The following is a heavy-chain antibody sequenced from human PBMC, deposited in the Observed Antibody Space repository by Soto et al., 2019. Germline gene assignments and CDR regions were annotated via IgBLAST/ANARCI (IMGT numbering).Heavy chain of an antibody. CDR2: ISYDGGNK. D-gene: IGHD3-3*01. CDR3: AKDPSDDFWSGTPTSDV. CDR1: GFTFSSYG. V-gene: IGHV3-30*18. J-gene: IGHJ6*02. Sequence: PGGSLRLSCAASGFTFSSYGMHWGRQAPCKGLEWVAVISYDGGNKYYADSVKGRFTISRDNSKNTLYLQMDSLRAEDTAVHYCAKDPSDDFWSGTPTSDVWGQGTTVTVSS.